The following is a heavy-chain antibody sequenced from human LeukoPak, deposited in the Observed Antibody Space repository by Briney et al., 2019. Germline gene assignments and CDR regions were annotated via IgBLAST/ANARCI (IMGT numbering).Heavy chain of an antibody. CDR2: INTNNGNT. V-gene: IGHV1-18*01. J-gene: IGHJ4*02. CDR3: ARASCSSTSCYTRHFDY. CDR1: GYTFTNYA. D-gene: IGHD2-2*02. Sequence: ASVKVSCKASGYTFTNYAFSWVRQAPGQGLEWMGWINTNNGNTNYVKRLQGRVPMTTDTSTSTAYMELRSLRSDDTAVNYCARASCSSTSCYTRHFDYWGQGTLVTVSS.